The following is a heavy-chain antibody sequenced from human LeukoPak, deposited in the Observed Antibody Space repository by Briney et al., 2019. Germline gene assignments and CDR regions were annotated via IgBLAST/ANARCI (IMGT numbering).Heavy chain of an antibody. V-gene: IGHV1-8*03. Sequence: ASVKVSCKASGYTFTSYDINWVRQATGQGLEGMGWMNPNSGNTGYAQKFQGRVTITRNTSISTAYMELSSLRSEDTAVYYCARSYSSGWYDAFDIWGQGTMVTVSS. CDR3: ARSYSSGWYDAFDI. J-gene: IGHJ3*02. D-gene: IGHD6-19*01. CDR2: MNPNSGNT. CDR1: GYTFTSYD.